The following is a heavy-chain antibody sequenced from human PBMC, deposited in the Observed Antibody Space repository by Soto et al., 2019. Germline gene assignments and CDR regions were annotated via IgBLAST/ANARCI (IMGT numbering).Heavy chain of an antibody. CDR3: ARGTPLPKTYYYDSSGFWFDY. D-gene: IGHD3-22*01. J-gene: IGHJ4*02. CDR2: IWYDGSNK. Sequence: GGSLRLSCAASGFTFSSYGMHWVRQAPGKGLEWVAVIWYDGSNKYYADSVKGRFTISRDNSKNTLYLQMNSLRAEDTAVYYCARGTPLPKTYYYDSSGFWFDYWGQGTLVTVSS. V-gene: IGHV3-33*01. CDR1: GFTFSSYG.